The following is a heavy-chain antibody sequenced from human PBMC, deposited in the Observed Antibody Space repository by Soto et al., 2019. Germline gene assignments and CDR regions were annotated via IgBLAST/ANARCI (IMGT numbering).Heavy chain of an antibody. Sequence: GGSLRLSCAASGLTFDDYAMHWVRQAPGKGLEWVSGISWNSGSIGYADSVKGRFTISRDNAKNSLYLQMNSLRAEDTALYYCAKDRGLYLGYCSSTSCYMDVWGKGTTVTVSS. CDR1: GLTFDDYA. J-gene: IGHJ6*04. CDR3: AKDRGLYLGYCSSTSCYMDV. V-gene: IGHV3-9*01. D-gene: IGHD2-2*01. CDR2: ISWNSGSI.